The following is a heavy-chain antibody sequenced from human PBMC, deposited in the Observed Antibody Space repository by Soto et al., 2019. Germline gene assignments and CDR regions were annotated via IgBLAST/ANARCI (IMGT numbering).Heavy chain of an antibody. CDR1: GGSFSGYY. CDR2: INHSGST. V-gene: IGHV4-34*01. J-gene: IGHJ4*02. Sequence: QVQLQQWGAGLLKPSETLSLTCAVYGGSFSGYYWSWIRQPPGKGLEWIGEINHSGSTSYNPSLKSRVTISVDTSKNQFSLKLSSVTAADTAVYYCASYGDYEGVYWGQGTLVTVSS. D-gene: IGHD4-17*01. CDR3: ASYGDYEGVY.